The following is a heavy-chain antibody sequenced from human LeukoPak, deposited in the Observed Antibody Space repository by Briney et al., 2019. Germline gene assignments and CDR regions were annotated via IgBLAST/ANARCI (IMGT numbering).Heavy chain of an antibody. J-gene: IGHJ5*02. CDR2: INHSGST. D-gene: IGHD4-17*01. CDR1: GGSFSGYY. CDR3: ATKNDYGDAVGSWFDP. Sequence: PSETLSLTCAVYGGSFSGYYWSWIRQPPGKGLEWIGEINHSGSTNYNPSLKSRVTISVDTSKNQFSLKLSSVTAADTAVYYCATKNDYGDAVGSWFDPWGQGTLVTVSS. V-gene: IGHV4-34*01.